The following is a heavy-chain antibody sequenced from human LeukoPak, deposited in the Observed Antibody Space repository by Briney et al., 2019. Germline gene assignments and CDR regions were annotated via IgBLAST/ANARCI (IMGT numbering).Heavy chain of an antibody. CDR1: GGSISTHF. V-gene: IGHV4-4*08. D-gene: IGHD2-8*01. CDR2: IYFSGTT. Sequence: SETLSLTCTVSGGSISTHFWSWIRQPPGKGLECIGYIYFSGTTHYNPSLTSRATMSLDTSKNQFSLNLSSVTAADTAVYYCASFGSNDYYYGLDVWGQGTTVTVSS. J-gene: IGHJ6*02. CDR3: ASFGSNDYYYGLDV.